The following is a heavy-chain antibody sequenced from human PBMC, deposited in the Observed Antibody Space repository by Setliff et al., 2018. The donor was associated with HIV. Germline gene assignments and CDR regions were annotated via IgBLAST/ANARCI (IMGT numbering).Heavy chain of an antibody. D-gene: IGHD3-10*01. CDR1: GNSFHSYA. J-gene: IGHJ6*04. CDR3: ASGKGVGGVVITDGLDV. V-gene: IGHV1-69*13. Sequence: SVKVSCKASGNSFHSYAFSWVRQAPGQGLEWMGGIIPLFGSANYAQKFQGRVTITADESTSTVYMEVSGLRFEDTAVYYCASGKGVGGVVITDGLDVWGKGTTVTVSS. CDR2: IIPLFGSA.